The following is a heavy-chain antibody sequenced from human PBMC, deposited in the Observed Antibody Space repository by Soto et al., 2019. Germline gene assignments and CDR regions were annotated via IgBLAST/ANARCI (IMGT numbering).Heavy chain of an antibody. Sequence: ASVKVSCKASGYTFTSYGISWVRQAPGQGLEWMGWISAYNGNTNYAQKLQGRVTMTTDTSTSTAYMELRSLRSDDTAVYYCARDSQYYYDSSGNWFDPWGQGTLVTVPQ. J-gene: IGHJ5*02. CDR3: ARDSQYYYDSSGNWFDP. D-gene: IGHD3-22*01. CDR2: ISAYNGNT. V-gene: IGHV1-18*01. CDR1: GYTFTSYG.